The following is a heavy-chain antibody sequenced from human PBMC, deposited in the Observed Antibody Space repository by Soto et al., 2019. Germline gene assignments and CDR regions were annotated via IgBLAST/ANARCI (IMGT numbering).Heavy chain of an antibody. CDR1: CGSISSYY. Sequence: SETLSLTCTVSCGSISSYYWSWIRQPPWKGLEWIGYIYYSGSTNYNPSLKSRVTISVDTSKNQFSLKLSPVTAADTAVYYCARDKQQMVGGYYYGMEVWGQGTTVTVSS. V-gene: IGHV4-59*01. CDR2: IYYSGST. J-gene: IGHJ6*01. D-gene: IGHD3-10*01. CDR3: ARDKQQMVGGYYYGMEV.